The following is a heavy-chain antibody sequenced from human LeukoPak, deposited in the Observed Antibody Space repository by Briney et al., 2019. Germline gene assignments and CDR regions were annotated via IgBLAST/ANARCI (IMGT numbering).Heavy chain of an antibody. CDR1: RYTFTSYY. CDR3: ARSSGRGVSDY. J-gene: IGHJ4*02. Sequence: ASVKVSCKASRYTFTSYYMHWVRQAPGQRLEWMGIINPSGGNTSYAQKFQGRVTMTRDTSTSTVYMELSSLRSEDTAVYYCARSSGRGVSDYWGRGTLVTVSS. D-gene: IGHD3-10*01. V-gene: IGHV1-46*01. CDR2: INPSGGNT.